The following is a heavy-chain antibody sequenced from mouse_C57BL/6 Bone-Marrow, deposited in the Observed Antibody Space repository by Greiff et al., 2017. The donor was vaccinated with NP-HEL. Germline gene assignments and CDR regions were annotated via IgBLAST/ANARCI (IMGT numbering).Heavy chain of an antibody. CDR3: ASAPYGSSPSYAMDY. D-gene: IGHD1-1*01. CDR2: IDPSDSYT. V-gene: IGHV1-50*01. J-gene: IGHJ4*01. CDR1: GYTFTSYW. Sequence: QVQLKQSGAELVKPGASVKLSCKASGYTFTSYWMQWVKQRPGQGLEWIGEIDPSDSYTNYNQKFKGKATLTVDTSSSTAYMQLSSLTSEDSAVYYCASAPYGSSPSYAMDYWGQGTSVTVSS.